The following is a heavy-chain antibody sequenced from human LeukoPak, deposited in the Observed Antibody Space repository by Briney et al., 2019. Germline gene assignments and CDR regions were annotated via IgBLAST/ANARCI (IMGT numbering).Heavy chain of an antibody. Sequence: ASVKVSCKASGYTFTSYYMVWVRQAPGQGLEWMGIINPSSGTTNYAQKFQGRVTMTRDMSTSTVYMELSSLRSEDTAVYYCARGPHKRTYDRDNWFDPWGQGTLVTVSS. J-gene: IGHJ5*02. CDR1: GYTFTSYY. CDR3: ARGPHKRTYDRDNWFDP. CDR2: INPSSGTT. D-gene: IGHD3-3*01. V-gene: IGHV1-46*01.